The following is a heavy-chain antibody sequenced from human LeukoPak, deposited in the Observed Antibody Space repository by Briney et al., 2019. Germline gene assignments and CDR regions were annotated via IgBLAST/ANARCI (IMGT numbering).Heavy chain of an antibody. Sequence: GASVKVSCKASGYTFTSYGISWVRQAPGQGLEWMGWISAYNGNTNYAQKLQGRVTMTTDTSTSTAYMELRSLRSDDTAVYYCARDQTSIFGVVIPYYFDYWGQGTLVTVSS. CDR1: GYTFTSYG. J-gene: IGHJ4*02. CDR3: ARDQTSIFGVVIPYYFDY. D-gene: IGHD3-3*01. V-gene: IGHV1-18*01. CDR2: ISAYNGNT.